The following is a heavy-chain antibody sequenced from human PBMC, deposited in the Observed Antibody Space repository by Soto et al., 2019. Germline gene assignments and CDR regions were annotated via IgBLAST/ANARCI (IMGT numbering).Heavy chain of an antibody. D-gene: IGHD6-19*01. CDR2: ISYDGSNK. Sequence: GGSLRLSCAASGFTFSSYGMHWVRQAPGKGLEWVAVISYDGSNKYYADSVKGRFTISRDNSKNTLYLQMNSLRAEDTAVYYCAKVCRQQWLGTNLYYYYYGMDVWGQGTTVTVSS. CDR3: AKVCRQQWLGTNLYYYYYGMDV. CDR1: GFTFSSYG. V-gene: IGHV3-30*18. J-gene: IGHJ6*02.